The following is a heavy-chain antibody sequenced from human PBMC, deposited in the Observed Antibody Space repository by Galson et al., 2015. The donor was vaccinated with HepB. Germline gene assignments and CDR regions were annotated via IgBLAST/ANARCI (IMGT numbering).Heavy chain of an antibody. J-gene: IGHJ4*02. CDR3: ARSITMVRINTPDY. Sequence: SLRLSCAASGFTFSSYAVHWVRQAPGKGLKWVAVIAHDGKTEYYADSVRSRFTISRDNSNNTLYLQLNSPRLEDTAVYYYARSITMVRINTPDYWGQGILVIVSS. V-gene: IGHV3-30*17. CDR2: IAHDGKTE. D-gene: IGHD3-10*01. CDR1: GFTFSSYA.